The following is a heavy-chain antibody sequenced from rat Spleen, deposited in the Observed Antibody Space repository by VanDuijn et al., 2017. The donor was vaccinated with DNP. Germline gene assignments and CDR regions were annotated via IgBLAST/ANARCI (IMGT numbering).Heavy chain of an antibody. CDR2: ISHDGGGT. V-gene: IGHV5-22*01. Sequence: EVQLVESGGGLVQPGRSLKLSCAASGFPFSDYFMAWVRQAPNKGLEWVASISHDGGGTFYGDSVKGRFTISRDNAKNTLYLQMNSLRSEDTATYYCARGGRSYFDYWGQGVMVTVSS. J-gene: IGHJ2*01. CDR1: GFPFSDYF. D-gene: IGHD1-11*01. CDR3: ARGGRSYFDY.